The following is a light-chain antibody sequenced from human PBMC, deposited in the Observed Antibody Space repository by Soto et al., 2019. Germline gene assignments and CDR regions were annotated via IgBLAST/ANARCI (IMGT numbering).Light chain of an antibody. V-gene: IGLV2-11*01. CDR2: DVT. CDR3: CSYAGSYTFV. CDR1: SSDVGVYNY. J-gene: IGLJ1*01. Sequence: QSALTQPRSVSGSPGQSVTISCTGTSSDVGVYNYVSWYQQHPGKAPKLMIYDVTKRPSGVPDRFSGSKSANTASLTISGLQAEDEADYYCCSYAGSYTFVFVTGTKVTVL.